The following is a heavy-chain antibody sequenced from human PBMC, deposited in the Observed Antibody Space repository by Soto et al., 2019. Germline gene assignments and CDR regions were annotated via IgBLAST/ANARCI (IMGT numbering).Heavy chain of an antibody. J-gene: IGHJ6*02. D-gene: IGHD6-6*01. Sequence: GASVRVSCTASGYTFTSYGMNWARKATGPGLEWLGWIHPNRAGRSYDQKYQERVTMTKNTSISTAYMEQSSLRSEDTAVYSCARGHYTPKYSDAGGENYYYYGMDVWGQGTTVTVSS. V-gene: IGHV1-8*01. CDR2: IHPNRAGR. CDR1: GYTFTSYG. CDR3: ARGHYTPKYSDAGGENYYYYGMDV.